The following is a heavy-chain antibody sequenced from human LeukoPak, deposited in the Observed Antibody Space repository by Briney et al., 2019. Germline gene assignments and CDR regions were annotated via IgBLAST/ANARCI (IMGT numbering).Heavy chain of an antibody. CDR1: GGSISSIYS. D-gene: IGHD3-3*01. CDR2: TYYSGTT. J-gene: IGHJ4*02. CDR3: ARLRFDFWSGYTHPYFDY. Sequence: KPSQTLSLTCTLSGGSISSIYSGGWIRQPPGKGLEWMGGTYYSGTTYYNPSPKSRVTISVDTSKIQYSLKLSSVAATDTAVYFCARLRFDFWSGYTHPYFDYWGQGTLVTVSS. V-gene: IGHV4-39*01.